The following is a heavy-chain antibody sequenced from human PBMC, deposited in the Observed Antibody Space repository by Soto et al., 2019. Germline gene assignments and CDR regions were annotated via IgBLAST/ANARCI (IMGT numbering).Heavy chain of an antibody. CDR3: AKEVLDDFWSGGYGMDV. Sequence: GSLRLSCAASGFSFSTYAMHWVRQAPGKGLEWVAVISYDGTNKYYADSVKGRFSISRDNSKNRLYLQMNTLRGEDTAMYFCAKEVLDDFWSGGYGMDVWGQGTTVTVSS. V-gene: IGHV3-30*18. J-gene: IGHJ6*02. CDR1: GFSFSTYA. D-gene: IGHD3-3*01. CDR2: ISYDGTNK.